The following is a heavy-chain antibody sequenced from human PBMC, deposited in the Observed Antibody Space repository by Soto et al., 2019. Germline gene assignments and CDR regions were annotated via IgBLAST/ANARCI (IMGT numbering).Heavy chain of an antibody. CDR3: TKGGIPRRYNIPKVDFDY. CDR1: GFIFNNYA. J-gene: IGHJ4*02. Sequence: GGSLRLSCAASGFIFNNYAMSWVRQAPGRGLEWVSAISGSGATTYYPDSVKGRFTISRDNSKNTLYLQMNNLRADDTAVYYCTKGGIPRRYNIPKVDFDYWGQGSLVTVSS. V-gene: IGHV3-23*01. D-gene: IGHD1-1*01. CDR2: ISGSGATT.